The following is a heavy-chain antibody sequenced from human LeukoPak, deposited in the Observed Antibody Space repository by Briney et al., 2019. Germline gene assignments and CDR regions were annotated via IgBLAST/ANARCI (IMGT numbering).Heavy chain of an antibody. CDR3: AKSNGYGLIDI. CDR1: GGSIRSYY. CDR2: IYYSGST. D-gene: IGHD3-22*01. Sequence: SETLSLTCTVPGGSIRSYYWSWVRQPPGKELEWIGYIYYSGSTKYNPSLKSRVTISVDTSKKQFSLKVNSVTAADTAVYYCAKSNGYGLIDIWGQGTMVTVSS. J-gene: IGHJ3*02. V-gene: IGHV4-59*01.